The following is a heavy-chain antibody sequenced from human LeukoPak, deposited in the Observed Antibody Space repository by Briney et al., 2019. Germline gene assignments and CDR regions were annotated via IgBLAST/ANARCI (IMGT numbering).Heavy chain of an antibody. J-gene: IGHJ4*02. D-gene: IGHD6-6*01. Sequence: SETLSLTCAVSGYSISSGYYWGWSRQPPGKGREWIGSIYHSGSTYYNPSLKSRVTISVDTSKNQFSLKLSSVTAADTAVYYCASRIAASPLDYWGQGTLVTVSS. V-gene: IGHV4-38-2*01. CDR1: GYSISSGYY. CDR3: ASRIAASPLDY. CDR2: IYHSGST.